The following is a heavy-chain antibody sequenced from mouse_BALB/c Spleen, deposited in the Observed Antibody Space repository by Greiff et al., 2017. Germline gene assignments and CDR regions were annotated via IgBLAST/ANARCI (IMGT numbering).Heavy chain of an antibody. CDR3: ARWEVLRAMDY. CDR2: IYPGDGDT. D-gene: IGHD1-1*01. Sequence: QVQLKLSGAELVRPGSSVKISCKASGYAFSSYWMNWVKQRPGQGLEWIGQIYPGDGDTNYNGKFKGKATLTADKSSSTAYMQLSSLTSEDSAVYFCARWEVLRAMDYWGQGTSVTVSS. CDR1: GYAFSSYW. J-gene: IGHJ4*01. V-gene: IGHV1-80*01.